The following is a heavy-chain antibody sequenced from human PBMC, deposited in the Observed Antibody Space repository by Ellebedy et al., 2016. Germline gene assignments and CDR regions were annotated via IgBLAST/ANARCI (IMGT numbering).Heavy chain of an antibody. Sequence: SETLSLTCTVSGDSISSYYWGWIRQPPGKGLEWIGSIYYSGSTYYNPSLKSRVTISMDTSKNQFSLKLTSVTAADTAVYYCARQTYWGQGTLVTVSS. CDR1: GDSISSYY. CDR3: ARQTY. V-gene: IGHV4-39*01. CDR2: IYYSGST. J-gene: IGHJ4*02.